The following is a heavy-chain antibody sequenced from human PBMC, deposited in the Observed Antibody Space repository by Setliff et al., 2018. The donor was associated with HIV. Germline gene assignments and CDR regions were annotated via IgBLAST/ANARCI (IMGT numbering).Heavy chain of an antibody. CDR1: RYTFSSYG. CDR2: ISAYNGNT. V-gene: IGHV1-18*01. J-gene: IGHJ3*01. CDR3: ARVPYRSAWFSGGHDAFDV. D-gene: IGHD6-19*01. Sequence: ASVKVSCKASRYTFSSYGVNWVRQAPGQGPEWMGWISAYNGNTNCAQRFQGRVTMTTDTYTNTAYMELRSLRHDDTAEYFCARVPYRSAWFSGGHDAFDVWGQGTMVTVSS.